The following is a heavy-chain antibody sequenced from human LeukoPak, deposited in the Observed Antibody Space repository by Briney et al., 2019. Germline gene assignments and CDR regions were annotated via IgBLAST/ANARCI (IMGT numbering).Heavy chain of an antibody. Sequence: GGSLRLSCVASGFTVSSNNMSWVRQAPGKGLEWVSVVNSDGNTHYADSVKGRFTISRDDSKNTLYLQMNSLRAEDTAVYYCARVYFGAFFDQWGQGSLVTVSS. CDR2: VNSDGNT. V-gene: IGHV3-53*01. J-gene: IGHJ4*02. D-gene: IGHD4/OR15-4a*01. CDR3: ARVYFGAFFDQ. CDR1: GFTVSSNN.